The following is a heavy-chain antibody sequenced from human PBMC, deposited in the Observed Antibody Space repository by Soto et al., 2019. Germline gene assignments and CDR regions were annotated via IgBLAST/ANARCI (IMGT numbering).Heavy chain of an antibody. CDR2: IRSKAYGGTT. J-gene: IGHJ5*02. CDR1: GFTFCDYA. D-gene: IGHD2-15*01. Sequence: PGGSLRLSCTASGFTFCDYAMSWFRQAPGKGLEWVGFIRSKAYGGTTEYAASVKGRFTISRDDSKSIAYLQMNSLKTEDTAVYYCTRDDGDCSGGSCYAGRFDPWGQGTLVTVSS. V-gene: IGHV3-49*03. CDR3: TRDDGDCSGGSCYAGRFDP.